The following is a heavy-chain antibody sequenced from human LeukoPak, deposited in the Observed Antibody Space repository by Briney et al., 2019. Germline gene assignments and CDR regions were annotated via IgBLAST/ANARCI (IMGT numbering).Heavy chain of an antibody. V-gene: IGHV3-30-3*01. J-gene: IGHJ4*02. CDR1: GFTFSSYA. CDR2: ISYDGSNK. Sequence: PGGSLRLSCAASGFTFSSYAMHWVRQAPGKGLEWVAVISYDGSNKYYADSVKGRFTISRDNSKNTLYLQMNSLRAEDTAVYYCARDHRSTVRGVLIYYFDYWGQGTLVTVSS. CDR3: ARDHRSTVRGVLIYYFDY. D-gene: IGHD3-10*01.